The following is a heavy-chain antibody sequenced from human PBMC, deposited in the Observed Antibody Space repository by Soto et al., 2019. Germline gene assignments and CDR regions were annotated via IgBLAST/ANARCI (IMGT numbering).Heavy chain of an antibody. D-gene: IGHD3-22*01. Sequence: GASVKVSCKASGYTFTGYYMHWVLQAPGQGLEWMGWINPNSGGTNYAQKFQGRVTMTRDTSISTAYMELSRLRSDDTAVYYCASARGYYDSSGYYSPFDYWGQGTLVTVSS. CDR3: ASARGYYDSSGYYSPFDY. CDR1: GYTFTGYY. V-gene: IGHV1-2*02. CDR2: INPNSGGT. J-gene: IGHJ4*02.